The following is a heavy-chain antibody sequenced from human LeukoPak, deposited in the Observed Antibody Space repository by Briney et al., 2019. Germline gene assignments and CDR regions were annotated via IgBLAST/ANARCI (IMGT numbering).Heavy chain of an antibody. CDR3: ATGPHIVVVPARRPWGGVDY. Sequence: SEPQSLICAVYGGSFSGCYWSWIREPPGKGLEWIGEINHSGSTNYNPSLKSRVTISVDTSKNQFSLKLSSVTAADTAVYYCATGPHIVVVPARRPWGGVDYWGQGTLVTVSA. J-gene: IGHJ4*02. CDR2: INHSGST. V-gene: IGHV4-34*01. CDR1: GGSFSGCY. D-gene: IGHD2-2*01.